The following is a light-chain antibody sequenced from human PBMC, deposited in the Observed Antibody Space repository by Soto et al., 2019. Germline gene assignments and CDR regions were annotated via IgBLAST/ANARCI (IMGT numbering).Light chain of an antibody. Sequence: EIVLTQSPGTLSLSPGERATLSCRASQTVSDSYLAWYQQKPGQAPSLLIFGASSRATGVPDRFAGSGSGTDFTLTISRLAPEDFASYFCQQYGSSPPLTFGGGTKVEI. CDR3: QQYGSSPPLT. J-gene: IGKJ4*01. CDR1: QTVSDSY. CDR2: GAS. V-gene: IGKV3-20*01.